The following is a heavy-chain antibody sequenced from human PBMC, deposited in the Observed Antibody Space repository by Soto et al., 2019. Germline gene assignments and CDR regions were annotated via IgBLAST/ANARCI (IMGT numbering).Heavy chain of an antibody. D-gene: IGHD2-2*01. Sequence: SETLSLACSISGASISTSSDFWGWVRVATGKGMEWIGKVYQFVTTRLNPSLKSRVFIFVDRVKNRFSMELNSALAADRPVYYCARQTESTSYFDYWGKGIRVTVSS. CDR2: VYQFVTT. J-gene: IGHJ4*02. CDR3: ARQTESTSYFDY. V-gene: IGHV4-39*01. CDR1: GASISTSSDF.